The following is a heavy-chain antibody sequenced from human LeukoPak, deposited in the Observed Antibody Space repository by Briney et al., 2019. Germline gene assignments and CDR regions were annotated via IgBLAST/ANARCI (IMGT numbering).Heavy chain of an antibody. CDR3: AKDGDYDILTGYYLGDWYFDL. CDR1: GLTVSSNC. CDR2: IYSGGNT. V-gene: IGHV3-53*01. Sequence: TGGSLRLSCAASGLTVSSNCMSWVRQAPGKGLEWVSFIYSGGNTYYADSVKGRFTISRDNSKNTVHLQMNSLRAEDTAVYYCAKDGDYDILTGYYLGDWYFDLWGRGTLVTVSS. J-gene: IGHJ2*01. D-gene: IGHD3-9*01.